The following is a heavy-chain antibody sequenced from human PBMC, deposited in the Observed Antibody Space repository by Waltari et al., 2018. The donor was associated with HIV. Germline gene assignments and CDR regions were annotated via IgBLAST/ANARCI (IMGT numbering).Heavy chain of an antibody. CDR2: IYYSGST. D-gene: IGHD1-7*01. CDR1: GCSISSSSYY. Sequence: QLQLQESGPGLVKPSETLSLTCTVSGCSISSSSYYWGWIRQPPGKGLEWIGRIYYSGSTYYNPSLKGRVTISVDTSKNQFSLKLSSVTAADTAVYYCAGGGITGTTFNYGMDVWGQGTTVTVSS. CDR3: AGGGITGTTFNYGMDV. V-gene: IGHV4-39*01. J-gene: IGHJ6*02.